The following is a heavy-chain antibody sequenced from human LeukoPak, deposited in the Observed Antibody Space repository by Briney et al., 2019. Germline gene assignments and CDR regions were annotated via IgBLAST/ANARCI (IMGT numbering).Heavy chain of an antibody. CDR3: ARALNGFDI. V-gene: IGHV3-21*04. Sequence: GGSLRLSCAASGFTFNTYSLIWVRQAPGKGLEWVSSISGSSTYIFYADSVKGRFTISRDNSRNTLYLQMNSLRAEDTAVYYCARALNGFDIWGPGTLVTVSS. J-gene: IGHJ3*02. D-gene: IGHD2-8*01. CDR2: ISGSSTYI. CDR1: GFTFNTYS.